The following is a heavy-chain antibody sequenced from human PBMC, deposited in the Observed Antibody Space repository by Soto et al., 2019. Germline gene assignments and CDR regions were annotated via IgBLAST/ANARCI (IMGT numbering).Heavy chain of an antibody. CDR1: GFTFSSYS. V-gene: IGHV3-21*01. D-gene: IGHD2-2*02. Sequence: GGSLRLSCAASGFTFSSYSMSWVRQAPGKGLEWVSSISDYSNYIYYADSVKGRFTISRDNAKNSLYLQMNSLRAEDTAVYYCARVGWAPIVPAAIAPWGQGTLVTVSS. CDR2: ISDYSNYI. J-gene: IGHJ5*02. CDR3: ARVGWAPIVPAAIAP.